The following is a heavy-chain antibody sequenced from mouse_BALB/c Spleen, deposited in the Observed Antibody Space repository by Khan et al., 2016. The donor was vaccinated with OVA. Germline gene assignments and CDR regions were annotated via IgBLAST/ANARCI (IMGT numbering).Heavy chain of an antibody. CDR1: GFSLTSYG. D-gene: IGHD1-2*01. V-gene: IGHV2-3*01. CDR2: IWGDGGT. CDR3: AKWGTANYYAMDY. Sequence: QVQLKQSGPGLVAPSQSLSITCTVSGFSLTSYGVNWVRQPPGKGLEWLGVIWGDGGTNYHSTLMSRLSISKDNSQSQVFLKLSSLQTADTATYYCAKWGTANYYAMDYWGQGTSVTVSS. J-gene: IGHJ4*01.